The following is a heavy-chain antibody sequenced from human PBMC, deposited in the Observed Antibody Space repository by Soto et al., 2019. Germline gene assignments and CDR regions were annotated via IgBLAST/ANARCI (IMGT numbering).Heavy chain of an antibody. CDR3: ARDKSCGGDCPNYYYYYGMDV. CDR2: IYSGGST. D-gene: IGHD2-21*02. CDR1: GFTVSSNY. J-gene: IGHJ6*02. Sequence: SLRLSCAASGFTVSSNYMSWVRQAPGKGLEWVSVIYSGGSTYYADSVKGRFTISRDNSKNTLYLQMNSLRAEDTAVYYCARDKSCGGDCPNYYYYYGMDVWGQGTTVTVSS. V-gene: IGHV3-53*01.